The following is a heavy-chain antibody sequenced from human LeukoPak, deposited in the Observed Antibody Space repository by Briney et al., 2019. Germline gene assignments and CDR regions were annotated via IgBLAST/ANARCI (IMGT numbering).Heavy chain of an antibody. J-gene: IGHJ3*02. V-gene: IGHV3-20*04. CDR1: GFTFDDYG. D-gene: IGHD1-14*01. CDR3: VRDGYKAFDI. CDR2: INWNGGST. Sequence: GRSLRLSCAVSGFTFDDYGMSWVRQAPGKGLEWVSGINWNGGSTGYADSVKGRFTISRDNAKNSLYLQMNSLRAEDTALYYCVRDGYKAFDIWGQGTMVTVSS.